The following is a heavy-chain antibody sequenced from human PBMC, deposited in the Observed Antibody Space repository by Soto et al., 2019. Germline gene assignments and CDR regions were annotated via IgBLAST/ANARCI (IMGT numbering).Heavy chain of an antibody. Sequence: QVQLQQWGAGLLKPSETLSLTCADYGGSFSGYYWSWIRQPPGKGLEWIGEINHSGSTNYNPSLKSRVTISVDTSKNQFSLKLSSVTAADTAVYYCARGPRWLQNPYFDYWGQGTLVTVSS. J-gene: IGHJ4*02. D-gene: IGHD5-12*01. CDR2: INHSGST. V-gene: IGHV4-34*01. CDR1: GGSFSGYY. CDR3: ARGPRWLQNPYFDY.